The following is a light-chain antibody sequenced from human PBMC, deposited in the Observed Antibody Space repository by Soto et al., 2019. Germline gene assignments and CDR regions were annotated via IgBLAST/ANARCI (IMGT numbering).Light chain of an antibody. J-gene: IGKJ1*01. Sequence: DIQMTQSPSSLSASVGDRVTITCRARQGINNNLAWFQQKPGKAPRSLIYSASSLQGGVPSKFSGSGSVTDFTLPISSLQPDDFAPYYCQPYNTSPRPFGLRTKVAIK. CDR3: QPYNTSPRP. CDR2: SAS. V-gene: IGKV1-16*02. CDR1: QGINNN.